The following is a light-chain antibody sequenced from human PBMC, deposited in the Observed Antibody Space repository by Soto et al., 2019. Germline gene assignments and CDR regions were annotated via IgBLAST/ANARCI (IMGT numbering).Light chain of an antibody. V-gene: IGKV1-39*01. CDR2: AAS. CDR3: QQSYSSPQAWT. J-gene: IGKJ1*01. CDR1: QSISSY. Sequence: DIQMTQSPSSLSASVGDRVTITCRASQSISSYLNWYQQKPGKAPKLLIYAASSLQSGVPSRFSGSGSGTDFTLTISSLQPEGFATYYCQQSYSSPQAWTFGQGTKVEIK.